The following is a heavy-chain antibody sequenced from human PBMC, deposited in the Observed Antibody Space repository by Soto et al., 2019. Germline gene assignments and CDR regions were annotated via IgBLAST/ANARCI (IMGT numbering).Heavy chain of an antibody. V-gene: IGHV3-21*01. D-gene: IGHD3-22*01. CDR2: ISSSSSYI. Sequence: EVQLVESGGGLVKPGGSLRLSCAASGFTFSSYSMNWVHQAPGKGLEWVSSISSSSSYIYYADSVKGRFTISRDNAKNSLYLQMNSLRAEDTAVYYCARNLGSGYYLDYWGQGTLVTVSS. J-gene: IGHJ4*02. CDR1: GFTFSSYS. CDR3: ARNLGSGYYLDY.